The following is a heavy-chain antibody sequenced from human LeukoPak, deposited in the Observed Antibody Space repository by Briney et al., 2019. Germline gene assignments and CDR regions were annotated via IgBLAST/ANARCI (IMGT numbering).Heavy chain of an antibody. V-gene: IGHV1-69*04. CDR2: IIPILGIA. J-gene: IGHJ1*01. Sequence: SVKVSCKASGGTFSSYAISWVRQAPGQGLEWMGRIIPILGIANYAQKFQGRVTITADRSTSTAYMELSSLRSEDTAVYYCARGDVVVVAAGGMYFQHWGQGTLVTISS. CDR3: ARGDVVVVAAGGMYFQH. D-gene: IGHD2-15*01. CDR1: GGTFSSYA.